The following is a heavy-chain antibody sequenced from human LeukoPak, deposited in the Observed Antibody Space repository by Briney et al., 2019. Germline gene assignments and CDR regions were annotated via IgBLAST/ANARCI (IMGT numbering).Heavy chain of an antibody. CDR2: IRSKAYGGTT. J-gene: IGHJ4*02. D-gene: IGHD5-18*01. CDR1: GFTFGDYA. CDR3: TRDPIRYSYGYSTVRYFDY. V-gene: IGHV3-49*04. Sequence: PGGSLRLSCTASGFTFGDYAMSWVRQAPGKGLEWVGFIRSKAYGGTTEYAASVKGRFTISRDDSKSIAYLQMNSLKTEDTAVYYCTRDPIRYSYGYSTVRYFDYWGQGTLVTVSS.